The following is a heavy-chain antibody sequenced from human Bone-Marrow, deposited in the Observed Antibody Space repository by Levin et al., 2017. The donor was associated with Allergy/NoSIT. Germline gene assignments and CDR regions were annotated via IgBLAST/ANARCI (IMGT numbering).Heavy chain of an antibody. V-gene: IGHV3-53*03. CDR1: GFTVSNNY. Sequence: GGSLRLSCAASGFTVSNNYMAWVRQPLGKGLEWVSFMYSGGTTHYADSVKGRFTISRDNSKNTLYLQMNSLRAEDTAVYYCARVPGYSWGQGTLVTVSS. D-gene: IGHD6-25*01. CDR3: ARVPGYS. J-gene: IGHJ4*02. CDR2: MYSGGTT.